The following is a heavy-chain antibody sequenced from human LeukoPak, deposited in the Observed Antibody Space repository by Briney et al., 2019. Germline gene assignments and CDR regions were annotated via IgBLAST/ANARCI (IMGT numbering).Heavy chain of an antibody. V-gene: IGHV3-30*18. CDR3: AKGKWYSGTYHFDY. D-gene: IGHD1-26*01. CDR1: GFTFSSYG. J-gene: IGHJ4*02. CDR2: ISYDGSNK. Sequence: GGSLRLSCAASGFTFSSYGMHWVRQAPGKGLEWVAVISYDGSNKYYADSVKGRFTISRDNSKNTLYLQMNSLRAEDTALYYCAKGKWYSGTYHFDYWGQGTLVTVSS.